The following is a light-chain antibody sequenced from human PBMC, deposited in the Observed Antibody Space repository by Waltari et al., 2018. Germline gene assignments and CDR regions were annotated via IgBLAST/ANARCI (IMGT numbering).Light chain of an antibody. Sequence: EILLTQSPVTLSLSTGDRATLPCRASQSVNNYLAWYQQKPGQAPRLLIFDASKRATGIPARFSGSGSGTDFTLTISSLEPQDSAVYFCQQRSHWPPLTFGGGTKVEIK. J-gene: IGKJ4*01. CDR1: QSVNNY. CDR2: DAS. CDR3: QQRSHWPPLT. V-gene: IGKV3-11*01.